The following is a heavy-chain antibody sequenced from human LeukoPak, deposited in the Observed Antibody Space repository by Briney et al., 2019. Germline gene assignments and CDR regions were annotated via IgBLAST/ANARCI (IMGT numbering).Heavy chain of an antibody. CDR3: ARVKDYYDSSGYWMYYFDY. D-gene: IGHD3-22*01. J-gene: IGHJ4*02. Sequence: GGSLRLSCAASGFTFSSYTMNWVRQAPGKWLEWVSSISGSSSYIYYADSVKGRFTISRDNAKNSLYLQMNSLRAEDTAVYYCARVKDYYDSSGYWMYYFDYWGQGTLVTVSS. V-gene: IGHV3-21*01. CDR1: GFTFSSYT. CDR2: ISGSSSYI.